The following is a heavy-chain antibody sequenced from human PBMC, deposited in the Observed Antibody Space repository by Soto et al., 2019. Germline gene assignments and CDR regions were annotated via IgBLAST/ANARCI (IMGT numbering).Heavy chain of an antibody. J-gene: IGHJ4*02. CDR2: IYYSGST. CDR3: ARQKNDFWSGYSFHLDY. V-gene: IGHV4-39*01. CDR1: GGSISSSSYY. Sequence: SETLSLTCTVSGGSISSSSYYWGWIRQPPGKGLEWIGSIYYSGSTYYNPSLKSRVTISVDTSKNQFSLKLSSVTAAGTAVYYCARQKNDFWSGYSFHLDYWGQGTLVTVSS. D-gene: IGHD3-3*01.